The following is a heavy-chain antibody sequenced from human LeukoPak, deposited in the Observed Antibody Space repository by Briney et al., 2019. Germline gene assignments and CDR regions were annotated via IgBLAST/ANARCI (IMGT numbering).Heavy chain of an antibody. J-gene: IGHJ4*02. V-gene: IGHV3-74*01. Sequence: PGGSLRLSCAASGFTFSSYWMHWVRQAPGKGLVWVSRINSDGRSTSYADSVKGRFTISRDNAKNTLYLQMNSLRAEDTAVYYCARDGQWLALDYWGQGTLVTVSS. CDR2: INSDGRST. D-gene: IGHD6-19*01. CDR1: GFTFSSYW. CDR3: ARDGQWLALDY.